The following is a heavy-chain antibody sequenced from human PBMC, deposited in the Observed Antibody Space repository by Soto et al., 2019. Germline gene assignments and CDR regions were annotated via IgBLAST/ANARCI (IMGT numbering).Heavy chain of an antibody. CDR3: ARGRYFDWLQSPDYYYGMDV. D-gene: IGHD3-9*01. V-gene: IGHV4-34*01. CDR2: INHSGST. Sequence: SETLSLTCAVYGGSFSGYYWSWIRQPPGKGLEWIGEINHSGSTNYNPSLKSRVTISVDTSKNQFSLKLSSVTAADTAVYYCARGRYFDWLQSPDYYYGMDVWGQGTTVTVSS. CDR1: GGSFSGYY. J-gene: IGHJ6*02.